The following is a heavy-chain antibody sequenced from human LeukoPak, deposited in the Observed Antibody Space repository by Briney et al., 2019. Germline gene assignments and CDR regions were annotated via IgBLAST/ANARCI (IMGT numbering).Heavy chain of an antibody. CDR3: ARVSYGDYFDY. CDR2: INHSGST. CDR1: GGPFSGYY. Sequence: PSETLSLTCAVYGGPFSGYYWSWIRQPPGKGLEWIGEINHSGSTNYNPSLKSRVTISVDTSKNQFSLKLSSVTAADTAVYYCARVSYGDYFDYWGQGTLVTVSS. J-gene: IGHJ4*02. D-gene: IGHD4-17*01. V-gene: IGHV4-34*01.